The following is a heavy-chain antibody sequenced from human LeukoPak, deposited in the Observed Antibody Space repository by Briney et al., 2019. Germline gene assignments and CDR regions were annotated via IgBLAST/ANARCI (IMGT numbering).Heavy chain of an antibody. CDR2: ISYDGSNK. Sequence: PGGSLRLSCAASGFTFSSYVVRWVRQAPGKGLEWVAVISYDGSNKYYADSVKGRFTISRDNSENTLYLQMSSLRAEDTAVYYCASGRMSYFDYWGQGTLVTVSS. CDR1: GFTFSSYV. J-gene: IGHJ4*02. D-gene: IGHD1-26*01. V-gene: IGHV3-30*04. CDR3: ASGRMSYFDY.